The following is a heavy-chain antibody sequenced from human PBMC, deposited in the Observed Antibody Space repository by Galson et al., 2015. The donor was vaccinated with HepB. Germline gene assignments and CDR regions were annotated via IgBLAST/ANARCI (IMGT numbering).Heavy chain of an antibody. V-gene: IGHV3-33*06. D-gene: IGHD2-2*01. CDR1: GFTFSSYG. J-gene: IGHJ6*02. Sequence: SLRLSCAASGFTFSSYGMRWVRQAPGKGLEWVAVIWYDGSNKYYADSVKGRFAISRDNSKNTLYLQMNSLRAEDTAVYYCAKDCSSTSCSKTQYYYYGMDVWGQGTTVTVSS. CDR2: IWYDGSNK. CDR3: AKDCSSTSCSKTQYYYYGMDV.